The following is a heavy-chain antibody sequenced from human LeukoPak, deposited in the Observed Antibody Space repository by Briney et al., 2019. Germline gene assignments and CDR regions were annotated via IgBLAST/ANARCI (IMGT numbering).Heavy chain of an antibody. D-gene: IGHD6-13*01. CDR1: GGSFSGYY. CDR2: INHSGST. J-gene: IGHJ4*02. Sequence: SETLSLTCAVYGGSFSGYYWSWIRQPPGKGLEWIGEINHSGSTNYNPSLKSRVTLSVDTPKNQFSLRLNSVTAADTAVYYCARGGSAAKYYFDSWGQGTLVTVSS. CDR3: ARGGSAAKYYFDS. V-gene: IGHV4-34*01.